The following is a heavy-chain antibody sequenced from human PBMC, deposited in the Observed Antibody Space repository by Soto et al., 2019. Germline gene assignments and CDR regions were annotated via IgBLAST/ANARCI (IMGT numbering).Heavy chain of an antibody. CDR1: GCTYSNAW. CDR2: IKSKTDGGTT. V-gene: IGHV3-15*01. CDR3: TTDPHVVIIRDY. D-gene: IGHD3-3*01. Sequence: EVQLVESGGGLVKPGGSLRLSCAASGCTYSNAWMSWVRQAPGKGLEWVGRIKSKTDGGTTDYAAPVKGRFTISRDDSKNTLYLQMNSLKTEDTAVYYCTTDPHVVIIRDYWGQGTLVSVSS. J-gene: IGHJ4*02.